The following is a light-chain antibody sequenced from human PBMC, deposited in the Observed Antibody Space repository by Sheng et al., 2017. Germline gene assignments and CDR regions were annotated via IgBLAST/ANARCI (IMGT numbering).Light chain of an antibody. CDR3: QTYGGSSV. CDR2: GAS. V-gene: IGKV3-20*01. CDR1: HSVTSDY. Sequence: EFVLTQFPGTLSLSPGERATLSCRASHSVTSDYLAWYQQKPGQAPRLLIYGASSRAAGIPDRFSGSGSGADFTLTISRLEPEDFAVYYCQTYGGSSVFGLGTKVEIK. J-gene: IGKJ1*01.